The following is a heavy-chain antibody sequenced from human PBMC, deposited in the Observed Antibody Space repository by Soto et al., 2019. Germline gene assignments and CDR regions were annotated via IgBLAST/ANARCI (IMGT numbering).Heavy chain of an antibody. D-gene: IGHD3-22*01. CDR1: GYTFTSYG. V-gene: IGHV1-18*01. CDR3: ARDSSKTYYYDSSGYLAPPPFDY. Sequence: ASVKVSCKASGYTFTSYGISWVRQAPGQGLEWMGWISAYNGNTNYAQKLQGRVTMTTDTSTSTAYMELRSLRSDDTAVYYCARDSSKTYYYDSSGYLAPPPFDYWGQGTLVTV. J-gene: IGHJ4*02. CDR2: ISAYNGNT.